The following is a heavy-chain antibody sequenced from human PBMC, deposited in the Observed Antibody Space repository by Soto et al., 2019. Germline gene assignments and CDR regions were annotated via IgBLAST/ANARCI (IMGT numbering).Heavy chain of an antibody. V-gene: IGHV1-24*01. Sequence: ASVKVSCKVSGYTLTKLSMHWVRQAPGKGLEWMGGFDPEDGETIYAQKFQGRVTMTEDTSTDTASMELSSLRSEATAVYYCAKVIPTNYCILTGPWGGLNWFDPWGQGTLVTVSS. D-gene: IGHD3-9*01. CDR3: AKVIPTNYCILTGPWGGLNWFDP. CDR2: FDPEDGET. J-gene: IGHJ5*02. CDR1: GYTLTKLS.